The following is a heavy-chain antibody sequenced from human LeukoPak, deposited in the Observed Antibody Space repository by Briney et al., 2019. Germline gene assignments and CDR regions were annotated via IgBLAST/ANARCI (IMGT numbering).Heavy chain of an antibody. CDR2: IYYSGST. V-gene: IGHV4-39*01. D-gene: IGHD3-10*01. CDR1: GGSISSSSYY. J-gene: IGHJ5*02. Sequence: SETLSLTCTVSGGSISSSSYYWGWIHQPPGKGLEWIGSIYYSGSTYYNPSLKSRVIISVDTSKNQFSLKLSSVTAADTAVYYCARLRRDYYGSGSYSSWFDPWGQGTLVTVSS. CDR3: ARLRRDYYGSGSYSSWFDP.